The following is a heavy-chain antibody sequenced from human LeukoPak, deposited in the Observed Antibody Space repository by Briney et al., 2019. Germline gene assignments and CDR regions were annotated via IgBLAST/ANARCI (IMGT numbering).Heavy chain of an antibody. J-gene: IGHJ4*02. CDR3: ARVLAGYSSSWYPGY. D-gene: IGHD6-13*01. V-gene: IGHV1-2*02. CDR1: GYTFTDYY. Sequence: ASVKVSSKASGYTFTDYYLHWVRQAPGQGLEWMGWINPNSGGTNYAQKFQGRVTMTRDTSISTAYMELSRLRSDDTAVYYCARVLAGYSSSWYPGYWGQGTLVTVSS. CDR2: INPNSGGT.